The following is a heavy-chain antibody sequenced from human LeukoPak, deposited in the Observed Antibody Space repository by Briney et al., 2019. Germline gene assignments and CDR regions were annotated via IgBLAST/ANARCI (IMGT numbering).Heavy chain of an antibody. V-gene: IGHV4-34*01. D-gene: IGHD5-12*01. CDR3: ARLSGYHFDY. CDR2: INPSGRT. J-gene: IGHJ4*02. Sequence: TPSETLSLTCGVYSGSLSDKYWSWIRQPPGKGLEWIGEINPSGRTNYNPSLKSRVTMSIDTSKNQFSLKLSSVTAADTAVYYCARLSGYHFDYWGQGARVTVSS. CDR1: SGSLSDKY.